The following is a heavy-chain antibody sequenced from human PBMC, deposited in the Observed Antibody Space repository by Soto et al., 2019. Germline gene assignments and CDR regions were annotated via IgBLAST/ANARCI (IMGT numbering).Heavy chain of an antibody. D-gene: IGHD2-2*01. V-gene: IGHV3-53*02. CDR3: ARAAVVPAAQLYYYGMDV. CDR2: IYSGGST. J-gene: IGHJ6*02. CDR1: GFTVSSNY. Sequence: EVQLVETGGGLIQPGGSLRLSCAASGFTVSSNYMSWVRQAPGKGLEWVSVIYSGGSTYYADSVKGRFTISRDNSKNTLYLQMNSLRAEDTAVYYCARAAVVPAAQLYYYGMDVWGQGTTVTVSS.